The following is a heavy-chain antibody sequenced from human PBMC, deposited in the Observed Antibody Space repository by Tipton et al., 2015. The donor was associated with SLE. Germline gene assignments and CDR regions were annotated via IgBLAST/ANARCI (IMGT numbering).Heavy chain of an antibody. CDR3: ASIRYYYDSSGYYSPFDY. D-gene: IGHD3-22*01. CDR2: IYYTGNT. J-gene: IGHJ4*02. Sequence: GLVKPSGTLSLTCTVSGGSISSSSYYWGWIRQPPGKGLEWIGNIYYTGNTNYNPSLKSRFTISVDTSKNQFSLKLSSVTAADTAVYYCASIRYYYDSSGYYSPFDYWGQGTLVTVSS. CDR1: GGSISSSSYY. V-gene: IGHV4-39*07.